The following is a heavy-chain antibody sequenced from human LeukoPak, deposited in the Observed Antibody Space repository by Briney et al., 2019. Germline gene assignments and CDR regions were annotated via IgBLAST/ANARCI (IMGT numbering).Heavy chain of an antibody. CDR3: ARGEYSSWYFDY. Sequence: GGSLRLSCAASGYTFTSYYMHWVRQAPGQGLEWMGIINPSGGSTSYAQKFQGRVTMTRDTSTSTVYMELSSLRSEDTAVYYCARGEYSSWYFDYWGQGTLVTVSS. CDR2: INPSGGST. D-gene: IGHD6-13*01. J-gene: IGHJ4*02. CDR1: GYTFTSYY. V-gene: IGHV1-46*01.